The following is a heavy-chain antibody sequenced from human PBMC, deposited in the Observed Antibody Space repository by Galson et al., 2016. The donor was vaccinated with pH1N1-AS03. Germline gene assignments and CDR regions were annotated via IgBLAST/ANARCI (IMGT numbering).Heavy chain of an antibody. CDR2: IYPGDSDT. CDR1: GYIFTSYW. V-gene: IGHV5-51*01. Sequence: QSGAEVKKPGESLKISCKTSGYIFTSYWVAWVRHMPGKGLEWMGIIYPGDSDTRYSPSFQGQVTISADRAISTAYRQWSSLMASDTAIYYCARQVRDGYNDYFDYWGQGILVTVSS. CDR3: ARQVRDGYNDYFDY. J-gene: IGHJ4*02. D-gene: IGHD5-24*01.